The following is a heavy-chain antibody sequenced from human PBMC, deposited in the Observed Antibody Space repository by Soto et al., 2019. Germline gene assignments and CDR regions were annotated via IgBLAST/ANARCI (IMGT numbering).Heavy chain of an antibody. CDR1: GGTFSSYA. D-gene: IGHD3-22*01. CDR2: IIPIFGTA. CDR3: AXEHDSSGYYYGGHGMDV. J-gene: IGHJ6*02. Sequence: ASVKVSCKASGGTFSSYAISWVRQAPGQGLEWMGGIIPIFGTANYAQKFQGRVTITAEESTSTAYMELNSLRSEDTAVYYCAXEHDSSGYYYGGHGMDVWGQGTTVTVSS. V-gene: IGHV1-69*13.